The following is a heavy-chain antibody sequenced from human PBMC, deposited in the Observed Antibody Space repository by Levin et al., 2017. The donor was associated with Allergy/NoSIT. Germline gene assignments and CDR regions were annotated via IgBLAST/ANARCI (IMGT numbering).Heavy chain of an antibody. V-gene: IGHV4-39*01. D-gene: IGHD6-13*01. CDR2: IYYSGST. J-gene: IGHJ4*02. CDR3: ARHGIAAAGTGEFDY. Sequence: PSETLSLTCTVSGGSISSSSYYWGWIRQPPGKGLEWIGSIYYSGSTYYNPSLKSRVTISVDTSKNQFSLKLSSVTAADTAVYYCARHGIAAAGTGEFDYCGQGTLVTVSA. CDR1: GGSISSSSYY.